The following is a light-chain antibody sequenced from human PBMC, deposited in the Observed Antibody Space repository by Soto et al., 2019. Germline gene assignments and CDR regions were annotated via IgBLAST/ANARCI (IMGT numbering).Light chain of an antibody. J-gene: IGLJ2*01. CDR1: NSDVGAYNY. CDR3: NSYTSYNTQWL. V-gene: IGLV2-14*01. CDR2: DVS. Sequence: QSVLTQPASVSGSPGQSITISCTGTNSDVGAYNYVSWYQQHPGKAPRLLIYDVSNRPSGVSDRFSGSKSGNTASLSISGLRAEDEAHYYCNSYTSYNTQWLFGGGTKLTVL.